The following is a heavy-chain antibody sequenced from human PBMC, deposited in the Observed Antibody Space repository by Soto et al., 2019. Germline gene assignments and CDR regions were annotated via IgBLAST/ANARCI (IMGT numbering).Heavy chain of an antibody. Sequence: SETLSLTCTVSGGSISSYYWSWIRQPPGKGLEWIGYIYYSGSTNYNPSLKSRVTISVDTSKNQFSLKLSSVTAADTAVYYCARGRPSNYDILTGYSPTYYYYYMDVWGKGTTVTVSS. CDR3: ARGRPSNYDILTGYSPTYYYYYMDV. CDR2: IYYSGST. J-gene: IGHJ6*03. D-gene: IGHD3-9*01. CDR1: GGSISSYY. V-gene: IGHV4-59*01.